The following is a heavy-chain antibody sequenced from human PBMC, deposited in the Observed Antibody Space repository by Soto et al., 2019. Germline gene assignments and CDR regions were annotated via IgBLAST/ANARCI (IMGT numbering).Heavy chain of an antibody. CDR1: GFTVSSNY. V-gene: IGHV3-53*01. J-gene: IGHJ3*02. D-gene: IGHD3-22*01. CDR2: IYSGGST. Sequence: GGSLRLSCAASGFTVSSNYMSWVRQAPGKGLEWVSVIYSGGSTYYADSVKGRFTISRDNSKNTLYLQMNSLRAEDTAVYYCARVKRGYYDSSGHAFDIWGQGTMVTVSS. CDR3: ARVKRGYYDSSGHAFDI.